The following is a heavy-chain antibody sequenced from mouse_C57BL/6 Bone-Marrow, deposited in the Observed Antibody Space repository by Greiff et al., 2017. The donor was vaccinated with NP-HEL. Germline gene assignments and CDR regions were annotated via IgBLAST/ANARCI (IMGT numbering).Heavy chain of an antibody. CDR3: ASPIYGGYFDY. J-gene: IGHJ2*01. D-gene: IGHD1-1*01. CDR2: ISSGGSYT. CDR1: GFTFSSYG. Sequence: EVKLVESGGDLVKPGGSLKLSCAASGFTFSSYGMSWVRQTPDKRLEWVATISSGGSYTYYPDSVKGRFTISRDNAKNTLYLQMSSLKSEDTAMYYCASPIYGGYFDYWGQGTTLTVSS. V-gene: IGHV5-6*01.